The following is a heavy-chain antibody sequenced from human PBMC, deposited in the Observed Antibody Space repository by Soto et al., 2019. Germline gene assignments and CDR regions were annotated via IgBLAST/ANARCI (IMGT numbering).Heavy chain of an antibody. CDR1: GGSISSGGYY. Sequence: SETLSLTCTVSGGSISSGGYYWSWIRQHPGKGLEWIGYIYYSGSTYYNPSLKSRVTISVDTSKNQFSLKLSSVTAADTAVYYCARATLSSIYGSYYYYYYGMDVWGQGTSVTVSS. J-gene: IGHJ6*02. V-gene: IGHV4-31*03. CDR3: ARATLSSIYGSYYYYYYGMDV. D-gene: IGHD3-10*01. CDR2: IYYSGST.